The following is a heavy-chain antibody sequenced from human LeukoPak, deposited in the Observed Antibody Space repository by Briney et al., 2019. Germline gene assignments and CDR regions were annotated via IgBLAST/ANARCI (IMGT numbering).Heavy chain of an antibody. V-gene: IGHV3-7*01. CDR1: GFSFSTYW. CDR2: IKHDGSET. CDR3: VRLDWSSPT. J-gene: IGHJ4*02. D-gene: IGHD1-1*01. Sequence: GGSLRLSCAASGFSFSTYWMGWVRQAPGKGLDWVATIKHDGSETYYVDSVEGPFTISRDNAKKSLYLQMNSLRAEDTAVYYCVRLDWSSPTWGQGTLVTVSS.